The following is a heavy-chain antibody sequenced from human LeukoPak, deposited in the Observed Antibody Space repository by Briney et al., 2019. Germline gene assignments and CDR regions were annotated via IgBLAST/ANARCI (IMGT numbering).Heavy chain of an antibody. CDR3: AKEFPSGATRDLDY. CDR1: GYSFTASY. CDR2: INPSSGGT. J-gene: IGHJ4*02. V-gene: IGHV1-2*02. D-gene: IGHD1-26*01. Sequence: ASVKVSCQASGYSFTASYMHCVRQAPGQGLEWLGWINPSSGGTKYSPKFQGRVTLTRDTSINTAYMELTSLRSDDTAMYYCAKEFPSGATRDLDYWGQGTLVTVSS.